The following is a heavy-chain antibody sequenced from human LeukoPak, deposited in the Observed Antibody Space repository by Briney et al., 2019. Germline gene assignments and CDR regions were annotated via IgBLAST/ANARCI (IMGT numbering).Heavy chain of an antibody. Sequence: GGSLRLSCEVSGLTFSSDGMSWVRRSPGKGLEWVSYISSGAGTKYYVDSVKGRFTISRDNAKNSLYLEMNSLRAEDTAVYYCARHSSGYYLFDKWGQGTLVTVSS. J-gene: IGHJ4*02. CDR2: ISSGAGTK. CDR1: GLTFSSDG. V-gene: IGHV3-48*01. CDR3: ARHSSGYYLFDK. D-gene: IGHD3-3*01.